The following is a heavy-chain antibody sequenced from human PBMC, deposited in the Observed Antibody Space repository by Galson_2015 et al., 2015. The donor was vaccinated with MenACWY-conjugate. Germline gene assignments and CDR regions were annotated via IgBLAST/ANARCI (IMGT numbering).Heavy chain of an antibody. CDR2: IYSGGST. CDR1: GFTFSSYS. J-gene: IGHJ4*02. Sequence: SLRLSCAASGFTFSSYSMNWVRQAPGKGLEWVSVIYSGGSTYYADSVKGRFTISRDNSKNTLYLQMNSLRAEDTAVYYCARESEYCTNGVCYSGDYWGQGTLVTVSS. V-gene: IGHV3-66*01. CDR3: ARESEYCTNGVCYSGDY. D-gene: IGHD2-8*01.